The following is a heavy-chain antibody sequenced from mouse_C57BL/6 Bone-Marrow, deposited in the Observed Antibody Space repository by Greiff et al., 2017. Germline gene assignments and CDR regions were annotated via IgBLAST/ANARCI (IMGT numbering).Heavy chain of an antibody. CDR1: GYTFTSYW. V-gene: IGHV1-69*01. D-gene: IGHD1-1*01. CDR2: IDPSDSYT. Sequence: VQLKQPGAELVMPGASVKLSCKASGYTFTSYWMHWVKQRPGQGLEWIGEIDPSDSYTNYNQKFKGKSTLTVDKSSSTAYMQLSSLTSEDSAVYYCASHYYGSSYWYFDVWGTGTTVTVSS. J-gene: IGHJ1*03. CDR3: ASHYYGSSYWYFDV.